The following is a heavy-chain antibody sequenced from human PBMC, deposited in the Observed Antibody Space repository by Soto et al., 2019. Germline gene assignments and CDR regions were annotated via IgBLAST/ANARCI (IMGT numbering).Heavy chain of an antibody. CDR3: AAQGSGLIVVVPAAIYAFDI. Sequence: QMQLVQSGPEVKKPGTSVKVSCKASGFTFTSSAVQWVRQARGQRLEWIGWIVVGSGNTNYAQKFQERVTITRDMSTSTAYMELSSLRSEDTAVYYCAAQGSGLIVVVPAAIYAFDIWGQGTMVTVSS. CDR1: GFTFTSSA. V-gene: IGHV1-58*01. J-gene: IGHJ3*02. D-gene: IGHD2-2*02. CDR2: IVVGSGNT.